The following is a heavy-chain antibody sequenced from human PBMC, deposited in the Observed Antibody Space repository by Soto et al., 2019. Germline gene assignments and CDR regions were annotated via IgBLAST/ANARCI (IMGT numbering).Heavy chain of an antibody. CDR3: ASGWFGEFVYQFDY. CDR2: ISAYNGNT. D-gene: IGHD3-10*01. J-gene: IGHJ4*02. Sequence: APVKVSRKPSGYTYTRYVIAWVRQAPGQGLEWMGWISAYNGNTNYAQKFQGRVTMTTDTSTSTAYMELRSLGSDDTAVYYCASGWFGEFVYQFDYWGQGTLVTVSS. CDR1: GYTYTRYV. V-gene: IGHV1-18*01.